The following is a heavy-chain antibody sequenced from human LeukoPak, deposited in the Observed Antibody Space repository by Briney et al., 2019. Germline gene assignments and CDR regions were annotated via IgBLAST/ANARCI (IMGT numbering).Heavy chain of an antibody. CDR1: GFTFSSYS. Sequence: AGGSLRLSCAASGFTFSSYSMNWVRQAPGKGLEWVSSIISSSSYIYYADSVKGRFTISRDNAKNSLYLQMNSLRAEDTAVYYCARAHGDYGTIYYYYGMDVWGQGTTVTVSS. D-gene: IGHD4-17*01. J-gene: IGHJ6*02. V-gene: IGHV3-21*01. CDR2: IISSSSYI. CDR3: ARAHGDYGTIYYYYGMDV.